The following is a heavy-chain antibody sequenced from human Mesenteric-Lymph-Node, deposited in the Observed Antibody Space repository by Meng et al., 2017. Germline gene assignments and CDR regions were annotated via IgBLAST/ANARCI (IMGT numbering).Heavy chain of an antibody. J-gene: IGHJ4*02. V-gene: IGHV3-23*01. CDR1: GFTFSSYA. D-gene: IGHD6-13*01. Sequence: GGSLRLSCAASGFTFSSYAMSWVRQAPGKGLVWVSGLSSSGDSTFYADSVKCRFTISRDNYTNTLYLHMNSLRAEDTAVYYGAKPKGSSWLYYFDFWGPGTLVTVSS. CDR2: LSSSGDST. CDR3: AKPKGSSWLYYFDF.